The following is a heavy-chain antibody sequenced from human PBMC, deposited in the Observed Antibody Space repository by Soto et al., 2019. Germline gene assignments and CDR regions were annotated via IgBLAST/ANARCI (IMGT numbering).Heavy chain of an antibody. J-gene: IGHJ3*01. CDR1: GFPFNNAW. CDR2: VKTRDYGGTV. CDR3: NAYTINVRWGFV. D-gene: IGHD2-21*01. V-gene: IGHV3-15*07. Sequence: EVQLVESGGGLVKPGGSLRLSCAASGFPFNNAWRNWVRQAPGKGLEWGGRVKTRDYGGTVDYAAPVKGRFIISRDDSINTMFLQMNSLQTEDPAVYYCNAYTINVRWGFVWGQGTTVTVSS.